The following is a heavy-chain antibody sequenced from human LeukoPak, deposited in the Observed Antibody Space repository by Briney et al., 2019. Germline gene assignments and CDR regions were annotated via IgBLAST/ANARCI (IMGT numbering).Heavy chain of an antibody. D-gene: IGHD3-16*02. J-gene: IGHJ4*02. Sequence: GGSLRLSCAASGFTFINYAMSWVRQAPGKGLEWVSSISGRGETTYYADSVKGRFTISRDNVDNTVYLQMNSLRAEDTAVYYCAKSEEYVWGSYRFVYYFDYWGQGTWSPSPQ. CDR1: GFTFINYA. CDR2: ISGRGETT. CDR3: AKSEEYVWGSYRFVYYFDY. V-gene: IGHV3-23*01.